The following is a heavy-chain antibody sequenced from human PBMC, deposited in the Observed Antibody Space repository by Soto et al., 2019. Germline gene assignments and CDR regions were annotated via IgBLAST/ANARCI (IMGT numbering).Heavy chain of an antibody. D-gene: IGHD2-8*01. CDR2: INAGNGNT. J-gene: IGHJ4*02. CDR3: ARAEGYCTNGACPLVDY. CDR1: GYTFTSYA. V-gene: IGHV1-3*01. Sequence: ASVKVSCKASGYTFTSYAMHWVRQAPGQRLEWMGWINAGNGNTKYSQKFQGRVTITRDTSASTAYMELSSLRSDDTAVYYCARAEGYCTNGACPLVDYWGQGTLVTVSS.